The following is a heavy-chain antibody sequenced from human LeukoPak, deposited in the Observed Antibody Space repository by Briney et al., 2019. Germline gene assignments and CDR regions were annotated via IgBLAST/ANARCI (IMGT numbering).Heavy chain of an antibody. CDR3: ARVANDYFKYGGVTDGMDV. V-gene: IGHV3-23*01. J-gene: IGHJ6*02. CDR2: TSGSGGST. D-gene: IGHD2/OR15-2a*01. Sequence: PGGSLRLSCAASGFTFSNAWMSWVRQAPGKGLEWVSATSGSGGSTYYADSVKGRFAISRDNSKNTLYLQMNSLRAEDTAVYYCARVANDYFKYGGVTDGMDVWGQGTTVTVSS. CDR1: GFTFSNAW.